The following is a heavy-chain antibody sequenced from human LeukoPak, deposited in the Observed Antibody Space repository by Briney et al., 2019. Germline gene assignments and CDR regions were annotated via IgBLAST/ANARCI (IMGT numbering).Heavy chain of an antibody. J-gene: IGHJ4*02. CDR2: IWYDGSNK. D-gene: IGHD6-19*01. CDR3: ARVPPQYSSCYWSVFDY. V-gene: IGHV3-33*01. Sequence: GRSLRLSRAASGFTFSSYGMHWVRQAPGKGLEWVAVIWYDGSNKYYADSVKGRFTISRDNSKNTLYLQMNSLRAEDTAVYYCARVPPQYSSCYWSVFDYWGQGTLVTVSS. CDR1: GFTFSSYG.